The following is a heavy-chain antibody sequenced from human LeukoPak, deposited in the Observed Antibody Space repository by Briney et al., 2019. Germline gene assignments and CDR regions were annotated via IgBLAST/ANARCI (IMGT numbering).Heavy chain of an antibody. CDR2: ISYDGSNK. V-gene: IGHV3-30*18. CDR1: GFTFSSYG. J-gene: IGHJ4*02. Sequence: PGGSLRLSCAASGFTFSSYGMHWVRQAPGKGLEWVAVISYDGSNKYYADSVKGRFTISRDNSKNTLYLQMNSLRAEDTAVYYCAKDSSLGLFDYRGQGTLVTVSS. CDR3: AKDSSLGLFDY.